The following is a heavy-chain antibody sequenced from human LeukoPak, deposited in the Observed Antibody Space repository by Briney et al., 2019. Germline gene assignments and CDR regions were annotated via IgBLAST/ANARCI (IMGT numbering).Heavy chain of an antibody. CDR2: MNPNSGNT. CDR1: GYTFTSYD. V-gene: IGHV1-8*01. CDR3: ARDRCSSTSCYTLYGMDV. Sequence: ASVKVSCKASGYTFTSYDINWVRQATGQGLEWMGWMNPNSGNTGYAQKFQGRVTITADKSTSTAYMELSSLRSEDTAVYYCARDRCSSTSCYTLYGMDVWGQGTTVTVSS. J-gene: IGHJ6*02. D-gene: IGHD2-2*01.